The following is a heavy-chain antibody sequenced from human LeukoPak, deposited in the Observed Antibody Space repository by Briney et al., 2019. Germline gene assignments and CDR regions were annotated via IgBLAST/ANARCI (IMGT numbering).Heavy chain of an antibody. V-gene: IGHV3-21*06. CDR2: IGPTGSDR. J-gene: IGHJ4*02. CDR1: GHTFSTSG. D-gene: IGHD1-14*01. Sequence: PGGSLRLSCTASGHTFSTSGFNWVRQAPGKGLEWVASIGPTGSDRYHADSIKGRFTISRDNANNFLYLQMNSLRAEDTAVYYCATENQGLHYDYWGQGTLLTVSS. CDR3: ATENQGLHYDY.